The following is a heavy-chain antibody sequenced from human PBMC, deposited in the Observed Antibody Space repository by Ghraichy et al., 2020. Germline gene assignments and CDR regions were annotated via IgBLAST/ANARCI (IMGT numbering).Heavy chain of an antibody. CDR2: IYNSGST. Sequence: SETLSLTCTVSGGSISSGDYYWSWIRQPPGKGLEWIGHIYNSGSTYYSPSLKSAVSISIDTSNTQFYLKLTSVTAADTAVYYCARGRTDGHNGVGLWGQGTLVTVSS. J-gene: IGHJ4*02. CDR3: ARGRTDGHNGVGL. V-gene: IGHV4-30-4*01. CDR1: GGSISSGDYY. D-gene: IGHD5-24*01.